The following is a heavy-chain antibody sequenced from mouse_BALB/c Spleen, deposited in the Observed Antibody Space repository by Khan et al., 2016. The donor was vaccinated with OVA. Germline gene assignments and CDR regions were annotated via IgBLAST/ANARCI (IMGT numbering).Heavy chain of an antibody. CDR2: INTYTGEP. Sequence: QIQLVQSGPELKKPGETVQISCKASGFTFTNYGMNWVKQTPGKGLKWMGWINTYTGEPTFADDFKGRFAFSLETSVSTAYLQINSLKHEDTATYFCARVGYSGTMDCGGQGTSVTVSS. V-gene: IGHV9-3-1*01. D-gene: IGHD2-14*01. J-gene: IGHJ4*01. CDR1: GFTFTNYG. CDR3: ARVGYSGTMDC.